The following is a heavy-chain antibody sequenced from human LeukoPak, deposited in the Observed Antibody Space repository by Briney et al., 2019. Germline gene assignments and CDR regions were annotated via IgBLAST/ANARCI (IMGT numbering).Heavy chain of an antibody. CDR2: ISAYNGNT. V-gene: IGHV1-18*04. CDR1: GYTFTGYY. J-gene: IGHJ4*02. D-gene: IGHD5-12*01. Sequence: ASVKVSCKASGYTFTGYYMHWVRQAPGQGLEWMGWISAYNGNTDYARKLQGRVTMTTDTSTSTAYMEPRSLRSDDTAVYYCASSSRGYSGYDKKGFDYWGQGTLVTVSS. CDR3: ASSSRGYSGYDKKGFDY.